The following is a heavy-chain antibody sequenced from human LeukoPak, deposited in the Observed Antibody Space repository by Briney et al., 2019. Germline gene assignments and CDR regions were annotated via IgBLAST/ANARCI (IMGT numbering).Heavy chain of an antibody. CDR3: AKSGSYYGSGSYYFDY. J-gene: IGHJ4*02. CDR2: ISHSGRT. Sequence: PSETLSLTCAVYGGSSSGYYWSWIRQPPGKGLEWIGEISHSGRTNSNPSLKSRVTISGDTSKSQFSLKLSSVTAADTAVYYCAKSGSYYGSGSYYFDYWGQGTLVTVSS. CDR1: GGSSSGYY. D-gene: IGHD3-10*01. V-gene: IGHV4-34*01.